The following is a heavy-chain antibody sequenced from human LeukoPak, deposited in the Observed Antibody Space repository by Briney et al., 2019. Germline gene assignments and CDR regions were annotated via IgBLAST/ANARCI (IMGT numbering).Heavy chain of an antibody. CDR3: ARDRWAVAGIRDAFDI. Sequence: SETPSLTCTVSGGSVSSVGYYWSWIRQSPGKGLEWIGYIYYSGSTNHNPSLKSRVTISVDTSKNQFSLKLSSVTAADTAVYYCARDRWAVAGIRDAFDIWGQGTMVTVSS. D-gene: IGHD6-19*01. V-gene: IGHV4-61*08. CDR2: IYYSGST. CDR1: GGSVSSVGYY. J-gene: IGHJ3*02.